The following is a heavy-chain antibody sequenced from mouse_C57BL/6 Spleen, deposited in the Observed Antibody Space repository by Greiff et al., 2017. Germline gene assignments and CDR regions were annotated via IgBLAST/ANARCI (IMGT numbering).Heavy chain of an antibody. J-gene: IGHJ4*01. CDR1: GYSITSGYD. CDR3: ARVRYYYAMDY. V-gene: IGHV3-1*01. CDR2: ISYSGST. Sequence: EVKLVESGPGMVKPSQSLSLTCTVTGYSITSGYDWHWIRHFPGNKLEWMGYISYSGSTNYNPSLKSRISITHDTSKNHFFLKLNSVTTEDTATYYCARVRYYYAMDYWGQGTSVTVSS.